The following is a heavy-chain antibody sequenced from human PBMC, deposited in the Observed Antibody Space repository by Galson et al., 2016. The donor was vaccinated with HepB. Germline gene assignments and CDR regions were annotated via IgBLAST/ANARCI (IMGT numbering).Heavy chain of an antibody. Sequence: SLRLSCAASGFAFSSHAMSWVRQAPGKGLEWVSFISGGGDSTYFAESVKGRFTISRDNSENTVYRQMNRLRAEDTAVYYCAKDRGFGGYGFGAFDIWGQGTMVTVSS. V-gene: IGHV3-23*01. CDR3: AKDRGFGGYGFGAFDI. D-gene: IGHD3-16*01. CDR1: GFAFSSHA. J-gene: IGHJ3*02. CDR2: ISGGGDST.